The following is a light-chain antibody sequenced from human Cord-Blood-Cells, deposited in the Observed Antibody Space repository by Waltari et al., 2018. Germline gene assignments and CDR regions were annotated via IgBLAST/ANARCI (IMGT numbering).Light chain of an antibody. CDR3: CSYAGSWV. CDR1: SSAVGRYNL. Sequence: QSALTQPASVSGSPGQSTTISCTGTSSAVGRYNLVSWYPQHPGNAPKLVIYEGMKRPSGVSNRFSGSKSGNTASLTISGLQAEDEADYYCCSYAGSWVFGGGTKLTVL. CDR2: EGM. J-gene: IGLJ3*02. V-gene: IGLV2-23*01.